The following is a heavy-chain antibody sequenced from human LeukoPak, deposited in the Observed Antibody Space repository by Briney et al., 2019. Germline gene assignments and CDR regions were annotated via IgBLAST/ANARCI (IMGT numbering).Heavy chain of an antibody. Sequence: SVKVSCKASGGTFSSYAISWVRQAPGQGLEWMGGIIPIFGTANYAQKFQGRVTITADESTSTAYMELSSLRSEDTAVYYCARGIKPNPLRGYSYNYYYGMDVWGRGTTVTVSS. CDR3: ARGIKPNPLRGYSYNYYYGMDV. CDR2: IIPIFGTA. J-gene: IGHJ6*02. D-gene: IGHD5-18*01. CDR1: GGTFSSYA. V-gene: IGHV1-69*13.